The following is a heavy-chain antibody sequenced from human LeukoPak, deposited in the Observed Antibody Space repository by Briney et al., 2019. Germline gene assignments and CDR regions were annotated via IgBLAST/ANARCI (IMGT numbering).Heavy chain of an antibody. CDR3: AKDEQWLGYFDY. CDR1: GFTFSSYA. J-gene: IGHJ4*02. CDR2: ISGSGGST. D-gene: IGHD6-19*01. Sequence: PGGSLRLSCAASGFTFSSYAMSWVRQAPGKGLEWVSAISGSGGSTYYADSVKGRFTVSRDNSKNTLYLQMNSLRAEDTAVYYCAKDEQWLGYFDYWGQGTLVTVSS. V-gene: IGHV3-23*01.